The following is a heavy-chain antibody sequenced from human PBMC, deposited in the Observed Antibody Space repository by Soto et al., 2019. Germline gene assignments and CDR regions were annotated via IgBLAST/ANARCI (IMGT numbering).Heavy chain of an antibody. CDR2: IKQDGSEK. Sequence: GSLRLSCAASGFTFSSYYMTWVRQAPGRGLEGVANIKQDGSEKFYVDSVKGRFSISRDNAKNSLYLQMNSLRVEDTAVYYCAGGSGWLFDSWGQGTPVTVSS. CDR3: AGGSGWLFDS. CDR1: GFTFSSYY. V-gene: IGHV3-7*03. J-gene: IGHJ4*02. D-gene: IGHD6-19*01.